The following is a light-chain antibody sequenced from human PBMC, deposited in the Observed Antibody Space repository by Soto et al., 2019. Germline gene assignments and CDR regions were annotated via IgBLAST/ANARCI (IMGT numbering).Light chain of an antibody. CDR3: QQYNSSPWT. Sequence: DIQMTQSPSTLSASVGDRVTITCRASQSISSWLAWYKQKPGKAPKLLIYDASSLESGVPSRFSGSGSGTEFTLTISSLQPDDFATYSCQQYNSSPWTFGQGTKVEIK. CDR2: DAS. J-gene: IGKJ1*01. CDR1: QSISSW. V-gene: IGKV1-5*01.